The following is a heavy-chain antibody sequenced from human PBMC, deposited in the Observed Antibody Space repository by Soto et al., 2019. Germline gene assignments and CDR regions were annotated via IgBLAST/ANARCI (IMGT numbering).Heavy chain of an antibody. CDR1: GFTFSSHW. Sequence: GGSLRLSCAASGFTFSSHWMHWVRQVPGKGLVWVSRISHDGSSTTYADSVKGRFTISRDNAKTTLYLQMNSLRAEDTAMYYCTRDRLDYGDYVGWNWGQGTLVTVSS. CDR2: ISHDGSST. D-gene: IGHD4-17*01. V-gene: IGHV3-74*01. CDR3: TRDRLDYGDYVGWN. J-gene: IGHJ4*02.